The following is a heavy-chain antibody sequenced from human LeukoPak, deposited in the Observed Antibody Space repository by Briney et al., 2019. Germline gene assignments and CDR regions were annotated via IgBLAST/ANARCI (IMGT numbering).Heavy chain of an antibody. Sequence: PGGSLRLSCAASGITFSSYSMNWVRQAPGKGLEWVSSISSSSSYIYYADSVKGRFTISRDNAKNSLNLQMNSLRAEDTAVYYCATTSNAPGNYWGQGTLVTVSS. V-gene: IGHV3-21*06. CDR2: ISSSSSYI. D-gene: IGHD6-6*01. CDR1: GITFSSYS. J-gene: IGHJ4*02. CDR3: ATTSNAPGNY.